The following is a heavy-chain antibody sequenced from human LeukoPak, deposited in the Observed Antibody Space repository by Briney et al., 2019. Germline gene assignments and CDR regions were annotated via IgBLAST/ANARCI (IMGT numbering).Heavy chain of an antibody. CDR2: IYYSGST. J-gene: IGHJ6*02. CDR1: GGSISSGDYY. Sequence: SETLSLTCTVSGGSISSGDYYWSWIRQPPGKGLEWIGYIYYSGSTYYNPSLKSRVTISVDTSKNQFSLKLSSVTAADTAVYYCARQGWLRFGGPEYGMDVWGQGTTVTVSS. V-gene: IGHV4-30-4*01. CDR3: ARQGWLRFGGPEYGMDV. D-gene: IGHD5-12*01.